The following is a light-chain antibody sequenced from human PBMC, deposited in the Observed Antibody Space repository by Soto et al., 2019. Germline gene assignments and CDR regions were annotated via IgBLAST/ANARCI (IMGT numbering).Light chain of an antibody. J-gene: IGLJ2*01. CDR2: EVS. CDR3: SSYTSSSTPA. V-gene: IGLV2-14*01. CDR1: RSDVGGYNF. Sequence: QSALTQPASVSGSPGQSITISCTGTRSDVGGYNFVSWYQQHPGKAPKLMIYEVSNRPSGVSNRFSGSKSGNTASLNISGLQAEDEADYYCSSYTSSSTPAFGGGPKLTVL.